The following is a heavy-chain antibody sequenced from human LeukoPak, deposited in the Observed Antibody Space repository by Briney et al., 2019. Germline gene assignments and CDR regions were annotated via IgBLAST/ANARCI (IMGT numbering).Heavy chain of an antibody. CDR3: ARDRQQLGSGRERGLFDP. CDR2: ISSSGSTI. J-gene: IGHJ5*02. CDR1: GFTFSDYY. V-gene: IGHV3-11*04. D-gene: IGHD6-13*01. Sequence: PGGSLRLSCAASGFTFSDYYMSWIRQAPGKGLEWVSYISSSGSTIYYADSVKGRFTISRDNAKNSLYLQMNSLRAEDTAVYYCARDRQQLGSGRERGLFDPWGQGTLVTVSS.